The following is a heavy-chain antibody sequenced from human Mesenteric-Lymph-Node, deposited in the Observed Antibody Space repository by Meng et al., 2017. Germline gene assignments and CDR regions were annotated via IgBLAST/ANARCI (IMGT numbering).Heavy chain of an antibody. V-gene: IGHV1-18*01. CDR1: GYTFTNYG. D-gene: IGHD1-26*01. CDR2: INAYNGDT. CDR3: ARVEVGITSGDY. J-gene: IGHJ4*02. Sequence: QAQRGQSGGEVKKPGAAVKGTCKASGYTFTNYGITWVRQAPGQGLEWMGWINAYNGDTNYAQTLQGRVTMTTDTSTSTAYMELRSLRSDDTAVYYCARVEVGITSGDYWGQGTLVTVSS.